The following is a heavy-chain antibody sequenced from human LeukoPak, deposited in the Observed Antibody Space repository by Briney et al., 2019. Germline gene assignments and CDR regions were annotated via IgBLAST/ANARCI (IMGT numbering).Heavy chain of an antibody. CDR2: IYYSGST. CDR3: ARDSPYYGSGSYPPFDY. V-gene: IGHV4-59*12. D-gene: IGHD3-10*01. CDR1: GGSISSYY. J-gene: IGHJ4*02. Sequence: PSETLSLTCTVSGGSISSYYWSWIRQPPGKGLEWIGYIYYSGSTNYNPSLKSRVTISVDTSKNQFSLKLSSVTAADTAVYYCARDSPYYGSGSYPPFDYWGQGTLVTVSS.